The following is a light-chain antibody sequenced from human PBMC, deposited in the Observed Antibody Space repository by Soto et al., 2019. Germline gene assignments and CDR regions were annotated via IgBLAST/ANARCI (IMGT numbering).Light chain of an antibody. CDR1: SSDVGGYNY. CDR2: EVA. Sequence: QSALTQPASVSGSPGQSITISCTGTSSDVGGYNYVSWYQQHPGEAPKLIIYEVAKRPSGVSSRFSGSKSGNTASLTISGLQAEDEADYHCSSYTNTSPLYVFGTGTKVTVL. V-gene: IGLV2-14*01. CDR3: SSYTNTSPLYV. J-gene: IGLJ1*01.